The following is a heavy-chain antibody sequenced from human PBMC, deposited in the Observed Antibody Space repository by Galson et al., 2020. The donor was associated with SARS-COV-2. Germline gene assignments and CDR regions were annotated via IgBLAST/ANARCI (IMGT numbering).Heavy chain of an antibody. D-gene: IGHD5-12*01. V-gene: IGHV6-1*01. CDR2: TYYMSRWYN. J-gene: IGHJ4*02. CDR1: GDSVSRNSAA. Sequence: SQTLSVTCAISGDSVSRNSAAWNWIRQSPSRGLEWLGRTYYMSRWYNDYAPSMRGRIIINPDTSKNQFSLHLNSVTPEDTAVYYCGRDGGSGNDYYDYWGQGTLVTVSS. CDR3: GRDGGSGNDYYDY.